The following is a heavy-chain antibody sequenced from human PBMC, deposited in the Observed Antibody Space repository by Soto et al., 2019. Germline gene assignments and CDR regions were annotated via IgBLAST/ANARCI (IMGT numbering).Heavy chain of an antibody. D-gene: IGHD4-17*01. CDR2: IIPIFGTA. CDR1: GGTFSSYA. V-gene: IGHV1-69*12. CDR3: AGRGDYGGNSAYFQH. J-gene: IGHJ1*01. Sequence: QVQLVQSGAEVKKPGSSVKVSCKASGGTFSSYAISWVRQAPGQGLEWMGGIIPIFGTANYAQKFQGRVTITEDESTRTAYMELSSLRSEDTAVYYCAGRGDYGGNSAYFQHWGQGTLVTVSS.